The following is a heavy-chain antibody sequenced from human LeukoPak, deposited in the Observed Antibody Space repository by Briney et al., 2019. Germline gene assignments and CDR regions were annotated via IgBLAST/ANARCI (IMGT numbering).Heavy chain of an antibody. D-gene: IGHD3-16*01. CDR2: ISSSSSYI. V-gene: IGHV3-21*01. Sequence: PGGSLRLSCAASGFTFSNYNMNWVRQAPGKGLEWVSSISSSSSYIYYADSVKGRFAISRDNAKHSLSLQMNSLKAEDTAVYYCARDRLYDYWGQGTLVTVSS. CDR3: ARDRLYDY. J-gene: IGHJ4*02. CDR1: GFTFSNYN.